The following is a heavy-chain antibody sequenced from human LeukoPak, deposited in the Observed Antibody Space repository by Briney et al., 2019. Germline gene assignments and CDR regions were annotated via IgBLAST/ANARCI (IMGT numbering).Heavy chain of an antibody. Sequence: QPGGSLRLSCAASGFTFSGSAMHWVRQASGKGLEWVGRIRSKANSYATAYAASVKGRFTISRDDSKNTAYLQMNGLKTEDTAVYYCTRRSEKSSGIEAPADFDYWGQGTLVTVSS. CDR2: IRSKANSYAT. CDR3: TRRSEKSSGIEAPADFDY. CDR1: GFTFSGSA. D-gene: IGHD3-10*01. V-gene: IGHV3-73*01. J-gene: IGHJ4*02.